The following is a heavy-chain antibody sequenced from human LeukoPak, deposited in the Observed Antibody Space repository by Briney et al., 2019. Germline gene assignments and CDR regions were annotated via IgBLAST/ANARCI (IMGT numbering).Heavy chain of an antibody. D-gene: IGHD3-22*01. Sequence: PGGSLRLSCAASGFTFSSYAMSWVRQAPGKGLEWVANIKQDGSEKYYVDSVKGRFTISRDNAKNSLYLQMNSLRAEDTAVYYCARDLYYDSSGYAYWGQGTLVTVSS. CDR2: IKQDGSEK. V-gene: IGHV3-7*01. CDR1: GFTFSSYA. CDR3: ARDLYYDSSGYAY. J-gene: IGHJ4*02.